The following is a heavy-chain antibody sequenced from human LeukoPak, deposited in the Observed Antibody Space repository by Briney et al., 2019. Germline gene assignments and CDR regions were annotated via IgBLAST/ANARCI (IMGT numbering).Heavy chain of an antibody. CDR2: ISAYNGNS. D-gene: IGHD3-22*01. Sequence: ASVKVSCKASGYTFTSYGISWVRQAPGQGLEWMGWISAYNGNSNYAQKLQGRVTMTTDTSTSTAYMELRSLRSDDTAVYYCARDPNTYYYDSSGGYGMDVWGQGTTVTVSS. CDR1: GYTFTSYG. J-gene: IGHJ6*02. V-gene: IGHV1-18*01. CDR3: ARDPNTYYYDSSGGYGMDV.